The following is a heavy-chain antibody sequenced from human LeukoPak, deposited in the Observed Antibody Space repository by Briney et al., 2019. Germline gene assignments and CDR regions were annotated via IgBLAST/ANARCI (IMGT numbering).Heavy chain of an antibody. D-gene: IGHD3-22*01. V-gene: IGHV3-23*01. CDR1: GFTFSSYA. J-gene: IGHJ3*02. CDR2: ISGSGGST. CDR3: AKDGYLGFNWYALDI. Sequence: GGSLRLSCAASGFTFSSYAMSWVRQAPGKGLECVSAISGSGGSTYYADSVKGRFTISRDNSKNTLYLQMNSLRAEDTAVYYCAKDGYLGFNWYALDIWGQGTMVTVSS.